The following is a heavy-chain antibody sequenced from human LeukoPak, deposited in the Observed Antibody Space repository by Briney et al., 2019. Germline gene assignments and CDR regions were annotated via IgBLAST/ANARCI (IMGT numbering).Heavy chain of an antibody. Sequence: GGSLRLSCAASGFTDSSNYMSWVRQAPGKGLEWVSVISVKGRFTISRDNSKNTLYLQMNSLRAEDTAVYYCARAPYGDNGYTAEVADYWGQGTLVTVSS. J-gene: IGHJ4*02. V-gene: IGHV3-53*01. D-gene: IGHD3-16*01. CDR2: I. CDR1: GFTDSSNY. CDR3: ARAPYGDNGYTAEVADY.